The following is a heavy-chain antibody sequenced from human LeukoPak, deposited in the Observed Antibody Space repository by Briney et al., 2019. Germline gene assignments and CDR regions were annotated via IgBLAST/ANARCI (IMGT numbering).Heavy chain of an antibody. CDR2: IIPILGIA. J-gene: IGHJ5*02. CDR1: GGTFSSYA. V-gene: IGHV1-69*04. CDR3: ARATTVVRPNWFDP. D-gene: IGHD4-17*01. Sequence: RASVKVSCKASGGTFSSYAISWVRQAPGQGIEWMGRIIPILGIANYAQKFQGRVTITADKSTSTAYMELSSLRSEDTAVYYCARATTVVRPNWFDPWGQGTLVTVSS.